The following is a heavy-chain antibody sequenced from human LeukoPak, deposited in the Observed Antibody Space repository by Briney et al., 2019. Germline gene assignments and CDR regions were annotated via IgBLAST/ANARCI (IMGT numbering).Heavy chain of an antibody. CDR3: ARDWVVAPAAQFDY. CDR1: GYSISSGYY. CDR2: IYHSGST. Sequence: SETLSLTCAVSGYSISSGYYWGWIRQPPGKGLEWIGSIYHSGSTYYNPSLKSRVTISLDTSNNQFSLNLRSVTAADTAVYFCARDWVVAPAAQFDYWGRGTLVTVSS. J-gene: IGHJ4*02. V-gene: IGHV4-38-2*02. D-gene: IGHD2-15*01.